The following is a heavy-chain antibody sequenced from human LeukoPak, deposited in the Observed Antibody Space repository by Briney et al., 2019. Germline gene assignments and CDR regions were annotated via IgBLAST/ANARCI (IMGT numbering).Heavy chain of an antibody. J-gene: IGHJ1*01. CDR1: GFTFSSYG. CDR2: IWYDGSNK. Sequence: GGSLRLSCAASGFTFSSYGMHWVRQAPGKGLEWVAVIWYDGSNKYYADSVKGRFTISRDNSKNTLYLQMNSLRAEDTAVYYCARDKHAYYYDSSGYYYGYFQHWGQGTLVTVSS. CDR3: ARDKHAYYYDSSGYYYGYFQH. D-gene: IGHD3-22*01. V-gene: IGHV3-33*01.